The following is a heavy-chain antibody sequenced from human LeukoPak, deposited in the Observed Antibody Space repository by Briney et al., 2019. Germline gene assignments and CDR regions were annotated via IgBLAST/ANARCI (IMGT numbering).Heavy chain of an antibody. Sequence: GASVKVSCKVSGDTFTSHTLSWVRQAPGQGLQWMGGIFPLFDKTNYAQSFQGKVTITADKATSTAYMDLTSLTSEDTAIYYCARDSCNLNPLHHWGQGTLLIVSS. J-gene: IGHJ4*02. CDR3: ARDSCNLNPLHH. CDR1: GDTFTSHT. D-gene: IGHD1-20*01. V-gene: IGHV1-69*06. CDR2: IFPLFDKT.